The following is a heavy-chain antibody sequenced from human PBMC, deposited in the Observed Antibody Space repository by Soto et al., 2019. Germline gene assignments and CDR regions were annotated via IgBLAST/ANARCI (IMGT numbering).Heavy chain of an antibody. D-gene: IGHD3-10*01. Sequence: WGSLRLSCAASGFTFSSYSMNWVRQAPGKELEWVSYISSSSSTIYYADSVKGRFTISRDNAKNSLYLQMNSLRDEDTAVYYCARDRGAYGSGSYHRPQGMDVWGQGTTVTVSS. J-gene: IGHJ6*02. V-gene: IGHV3-48*02. CDR2: ISSSSSTI. CDR3: ARDRGAYGSGSYHRPQGMDV. CDR1: GFTFSSYS.